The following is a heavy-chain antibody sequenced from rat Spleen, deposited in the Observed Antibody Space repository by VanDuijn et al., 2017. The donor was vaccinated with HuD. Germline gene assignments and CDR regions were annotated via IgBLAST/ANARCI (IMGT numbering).Heavy chain of an antibody. CDR1: GFTDSNYG. CDR3: AIHPDYSNYFDY. D-gene: IGHD1-1*01. V-gene: IGHV5-29*01. Sequence: EVQLVESGGGLVQPGRSLKVSCAASGFTDSNYGMAWVRQAPTKGLEWVATINYDGSGTYYRDSVKGRFTISRDNAKSSLYLQMDSLRSEDTATYYCAIHPDYSNYFDYWGQGVMVTVSS. J-gene: IGHJ2*01. CDR2: INYDGSGT.